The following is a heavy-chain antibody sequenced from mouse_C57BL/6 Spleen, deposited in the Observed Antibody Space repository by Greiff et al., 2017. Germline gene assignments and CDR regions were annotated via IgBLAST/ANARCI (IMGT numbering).Heavy chain of an antibody. J-gene: IGHJ1*03. D-gene: IGHD1-1*01. Sequence: EVMLVESEGGLVQPGSSMKLSCTASGFTFSDYYMAWVRQVPEKGLEWVANINYDGSSTYYLDSLKSRFIISRDNAKNILYLQMSSLKSEDTATYYCARASDGVEYFDVWGTGTTVTVSS. V-gene: IGHV5-16*01. CDR3: ARASDGVEYFDV. CDR2: INYDGSST. CDR1: GFTFSDYY.